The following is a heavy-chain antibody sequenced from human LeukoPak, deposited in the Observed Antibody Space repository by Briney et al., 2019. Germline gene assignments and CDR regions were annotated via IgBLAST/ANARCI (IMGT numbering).Heavy chain of an antibody. Sequence: AGGSLRLSCAASGFTFSDYYMSWIRQAPGKGLEWVSYISSSGSTIYYADSVKGRFTISRDNAKNSLYLQMNSLRAEDTAVYYCAKSTGNYYYGMDVWGQGTTVTVSS. D-gene: IGHD2-2*01. CDR2: ISSSGSTI. J-gene: IGHJ6*02. V-gene: IGHV3-11*01. CDR3: AKSTGNYYYGMDV. CDR1: GFTFSDYY.